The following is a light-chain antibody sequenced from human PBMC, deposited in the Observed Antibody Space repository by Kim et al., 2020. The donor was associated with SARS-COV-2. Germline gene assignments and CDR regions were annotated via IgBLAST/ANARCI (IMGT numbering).Light chain of an antibody. CDR3: AAWDDSLKV. Sequence: QSVLTQPPSASGTPGQRVTISCSGSSSNIGSNTVNWYQQLPGTAPKLLIYSNNQRPSGVPDRFPGSKSGTSASLAISGLQSEDEADYYCAAWDDSLKVFGGGTQLTVL. V-gene: IGLV1-44*01. CDR1: SSNIGSNT. J-gene: IGLJ3*02. CDR2: SNN.